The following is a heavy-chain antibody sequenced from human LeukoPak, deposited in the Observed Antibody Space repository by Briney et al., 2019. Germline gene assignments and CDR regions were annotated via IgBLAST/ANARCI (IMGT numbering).Heavy chain of an antibody. CDR2: ISYIGST. D-gene: IGHD3-22*01. CDR3: ASDSISMNAFDA. Sequence: SETLSLTCTASGGSFTTHYWSWIRQPPGKGLEWIGYISYIGSTNYNPSLKSRVTISIDTSKNEVSLMLTPVTAADTAVYYCASDSISMNAFDAWGQGTMVTVSS. CDR1: GGSFTTHY. J-gene: IGHJ3*01. V-gene: IGHV4-59*11.